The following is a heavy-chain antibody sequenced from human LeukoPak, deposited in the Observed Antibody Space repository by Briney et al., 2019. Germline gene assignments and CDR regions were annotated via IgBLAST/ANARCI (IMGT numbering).Heavy chain of an antibody. CDR2: MNPNSGNT. J-gene: IGHJ3*02. Sequence: ASVKVSCKASGYTFTSYDINWVRQATGQGVEWMGWMNPNSGNTGYAQKFQGRVTMTRNTSISTAYMELSSLRSEDTAVYYCARAEVRDREAFDIWGQGTMVTVSS. CDR1: GYTFTSYD. CDR3: ARAEVRDREAFDI. D-gene: IGHD3-10*01. V-gene: IGHV1-8*01.